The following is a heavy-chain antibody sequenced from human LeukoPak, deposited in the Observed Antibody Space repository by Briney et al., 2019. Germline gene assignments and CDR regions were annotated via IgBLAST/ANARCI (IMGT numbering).Heavy chain of an antibody. D-gene: IGHD2-8*01. CDR3: ARLIATTGVCDWFDP. Sequence: SETLSLTCTVSGGSISSHYWSWIRQPPGKGLEWIGYIHDSGSTNYNPSLKSRVTISVDTSKNQFSLKLSSVTAADTAVYYCARLIATTGVCDWFDPWGQGTLVTVSS. V-gene: IGHV4-59*11. J-gene: IGHJ5*02. CDR2: IHDSGST. CDR1: GGSISSHY.